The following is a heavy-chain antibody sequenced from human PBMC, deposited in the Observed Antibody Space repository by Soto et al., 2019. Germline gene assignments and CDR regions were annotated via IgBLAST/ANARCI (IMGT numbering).Heavy chain of an antibody. J-gene: IGHJ5*02. CDR1: GGSISSSSYY. V-gene: IGHV4-39*01. CDR3: ARQSTYYDDFGIDP. Sequence: SETLSLTCTVSGGSISSSSYYWGWIRQPPGKGLEWIGSIYYSGSTYYNPSLKSRVTISVDTSKNQFSLKLSSVTAADTAVYYCARQSTYYDDFGIDPWGQGTLVTVSS. CDR2: IYYSGST. D-gene: IGHD3-3*01.